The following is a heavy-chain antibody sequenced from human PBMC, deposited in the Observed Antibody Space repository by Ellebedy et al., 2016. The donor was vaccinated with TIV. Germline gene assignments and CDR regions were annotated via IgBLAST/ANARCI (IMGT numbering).Heavy chain of an antibody. Sequence: PGGSLRLSCAASGFTFSIYAMSWVRQAPGKGLEWVSLISGSGDTYYADSVKGRFTISRDNAKNMLYLQMSSLTAEDTAVYYCAREVDTSMADGLDVWGQGTTVTVSS. J-gene: IGHJ6*02. CDR1: GFTFSIYA. CDR3: AREVDTSMADGLDV. D-gene: IGHD5-18*01. CDR2: ISGSGDT. V-gene: IGHV3-23*01.